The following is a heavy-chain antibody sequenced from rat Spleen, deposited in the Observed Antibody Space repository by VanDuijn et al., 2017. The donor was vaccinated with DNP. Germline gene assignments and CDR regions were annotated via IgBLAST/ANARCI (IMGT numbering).Heavy chain of an antibody. Sequence: EVQLVESGGGLVQPGRSMKLSCAASGFTFSNYDMAWVRQAPKKGLEWVATISYDGSSTYYRDSVKGRFTISRDNAKSTLYLQMDSLRSEDTATYYCATQTGSRLFDYWGQGVMVTVSA. D-gene: IGHD5-1*01. CDR2: ISYDGSST. V-gene: IGHV5-7*01. J-gene: IGHJ2*01. CDR1: GFTFSNYD. CDR3: ATQTGSRLFDY.